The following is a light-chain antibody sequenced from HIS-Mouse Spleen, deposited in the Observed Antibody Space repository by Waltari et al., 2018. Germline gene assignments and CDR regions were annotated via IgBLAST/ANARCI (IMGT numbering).Light chain of an antibody. CDR1: SSDVGGYNY. V-gene: IGLV2-14*01. Sequence: QSALTQPASVSGSPGQSITISCTGTSSDVGGYNYVSWYQQHPGKAPKLIIYEVSNRTSGVSNRFSGYKSGNTASLTISGLQAEDEADYYCSSYTSSSTLVFGGGTKLTVL. CDR2: EVS. J-gene: IGLJ3*02. CDR3: SSYTSSSTLV.